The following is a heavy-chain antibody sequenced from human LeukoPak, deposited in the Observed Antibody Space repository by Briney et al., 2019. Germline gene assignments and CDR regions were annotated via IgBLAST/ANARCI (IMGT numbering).Heavy chain of an antibody. CDR1: GYTFAIYY. Sequence: ASVKVSCKASGYTFAIYYIHWVRQAPGQGLEWMGIINPSGGSTNYTQKFQGRLTMTRDTSTSTVYMELSSLRSEDTAVYYCARAKGLFDHWGQGTLVTVSS. CDR2: INPSGGST. V-gene: IGHV1-46*01. CDR3: ARAKGLFDH. J-gene: IGHJ4*02.